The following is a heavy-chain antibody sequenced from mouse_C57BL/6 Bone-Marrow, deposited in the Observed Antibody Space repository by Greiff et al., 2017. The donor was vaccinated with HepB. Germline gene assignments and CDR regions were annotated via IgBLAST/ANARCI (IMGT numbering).Heavy chain of an antibody. D-gene: IGHD2-4*01. Sequence: EVKVEESGGGLVQPGGSMKLSCVASGFTFSNYWMNWVRQSPEKGLEWVAQIRLKSDNYATHYAESVKGRFTISRDDSKSSVYLQMNNLRAEDTGIYYCIDYDSPPWFAYWGQGTLVTVSA. CDR2: IRLKSDNYAT. CDR3: IDYDSPPWFAY. J-gene: IGHJ3*01. V-gene: IGHV6-3*01. CDR1: GFTFSNYW.